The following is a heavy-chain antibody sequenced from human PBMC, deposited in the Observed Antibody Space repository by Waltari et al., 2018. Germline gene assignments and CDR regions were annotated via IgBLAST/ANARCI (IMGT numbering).Heavy chain of an antibody. CDR3: SRGNGWQLLMYSWFDP. CDR2: IKSQAYGGTT. D-gene: IGHD1-26*01. Sequence: EVQLVESGGGLVQPGRSLRLSCATSGFTFGDYGINWVRQAPGKGLEWVGFIKSQAYGGTTEYDASVKGRFIVSRDDSKSSAYLQMDSLKTEDTAVYYCSRGNGWQLLMYSWFDPWGPGTLVTVSS. V-gene: IGHV3-49*04. J-gene: IGHJ5*02. CDR1: GFTFGDYG.